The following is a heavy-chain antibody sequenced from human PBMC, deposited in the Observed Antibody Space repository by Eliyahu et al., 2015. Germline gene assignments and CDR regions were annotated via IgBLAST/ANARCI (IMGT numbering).Heavy chain of an antibody. Sequence: QVQLQESGPGLVKPSETLSXXCPXXGGPXXSYYWXWIRQPPGKGLEWIGYIYYSGSTNYNPSLKSRVTISVDTSKNQFSLKLSSVTAADTAVYYCARVGVVVPAAMIWFDPWGQGTLVTVSS. CDR2: IYYSGST. V-gene: IGHV4-59*01. J-gene: IGHJ5*02. CDR3: ARVGVVVPAAMIWFDP. D-gene: IGHD2-2*01. CDR1: GGPXXSYY.